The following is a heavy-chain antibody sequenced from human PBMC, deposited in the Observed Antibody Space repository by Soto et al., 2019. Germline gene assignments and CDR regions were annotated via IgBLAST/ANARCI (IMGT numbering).Heavy chain of an antibody. CDR3: ATPGYISEHA. J-gene: IGHJ5*02. D-gene: IGHD6-25*01. Sequence: GGSLRLSCAASGLSFSSYYMGWVRQAPGKGLEWVANIKQDGSEKYYVDSVKGRFTISRDNAKKSLYLQMNSLRAEDTAVYYCATPGYISEHAWGKGTLVTVSS. CDR1: GLSFSSYY. CDR2: IKQDGSEK. V-gene: IGHV3-7*03.